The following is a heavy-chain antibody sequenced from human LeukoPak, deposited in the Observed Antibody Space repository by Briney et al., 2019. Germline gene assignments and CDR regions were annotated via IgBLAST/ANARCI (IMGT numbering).Heavy chain of an antibody. Sequence: GGSLRLSCAASGFTFSNAWMSWVRQAPGKGLEWVGRIKSKTDGGTTDYAAPVKGRFTISRDDSKNTLYLQMNSLKTEDTAVYYCTTDLDIVVVVAATPFDYWGQGTLVTVSS. CDR3: TTDLDIVVVVAATPFDY. CDR1: GFTFSNAW. D-gene: IGHD2-15*01. J-gene: IGHJ4*02. V-gene: IGHV3-15*01. CDR2: IKSKTDGGTT.